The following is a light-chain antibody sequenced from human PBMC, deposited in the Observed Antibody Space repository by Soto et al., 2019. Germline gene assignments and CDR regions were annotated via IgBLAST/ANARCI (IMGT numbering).Light chain of an antibody. J-gene: IGLJ1*01. CDR1: SSNFGGYNY. CDR3: SSYTSSSTPYV. CDR2: DVS. Sequence: QSVLTQPASVSGSPGQSITISCTGTSSNFGGYNYVSWYQQHPGKAPKLMIYDVSNRPSGVSNRFSGSKSGNTASLTISGLQAEDEADYYCSSYTSSSTPYVFGTGTKVTVL. V-gene: IGLV2-14*01.